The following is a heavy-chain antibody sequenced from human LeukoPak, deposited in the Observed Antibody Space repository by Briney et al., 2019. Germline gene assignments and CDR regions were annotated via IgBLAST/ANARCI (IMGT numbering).Heavy chain of an antibody. CDR1: GFTFSTYW. CDR2: INSDGTST. D-gene: IGHD6-19*01. J-gene: IGHJ5*02. CDR3: ARDRSSGWYLTPGFDP. V-gene: IGHV3-74*01. Sequence: GGSLRLSCAASGFTFSTYWMHWVRQAPGKGLVWISRINSDGTSTGYADSVKGRFTISRDNAKNTLYLQMNSLRAEDTAVYYCARDRSSGWYLTPGFDPWGQGTLVTVSS.